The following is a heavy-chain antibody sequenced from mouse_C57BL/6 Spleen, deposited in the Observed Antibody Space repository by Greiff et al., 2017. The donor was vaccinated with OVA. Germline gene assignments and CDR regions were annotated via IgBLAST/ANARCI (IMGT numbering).Heavy chain of an antibody. J-gene: IGHJ4*01. CDR3: AVYGYDGYAMAY. Sequence: VQLKQSVAELVRPGASVKLSCTASGFNIKNTYMPWVKQRPEQGLEWIGRIDPANGNTKYAPKFQGQATITTDTSSNTAYLQLSSLTSEDTAIYYCAVYGYDGYAMAYWGQGTSVTVSS. D-gene: IGHD2-2*01. CDR2: IDPANGNT. CDR1: GFNIKNTY. V-gene: IGHV14-3*01.